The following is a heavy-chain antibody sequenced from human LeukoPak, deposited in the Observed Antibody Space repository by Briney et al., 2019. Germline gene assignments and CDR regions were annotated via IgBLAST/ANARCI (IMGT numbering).Heavy chain of an antibody. CDR2: INQDASEK. Sequence: GGSLRLFCAASGFTFGTFWMNWYRQAPGKGLEWVGNINQDASEKNYVDAVRGRFTDYRDNAKHSLHLQMNSLRAEDTAVYYCATDRDNSDWQKRFDSGGQGPLVTVSS. CDR3: ATDRDNSDWQKRFDS. V-gene: IGHV3-7*01. J-gene: IGHJ4*02. D-gene: IGHD2-21*02. CDR1: GFTFGTFW.